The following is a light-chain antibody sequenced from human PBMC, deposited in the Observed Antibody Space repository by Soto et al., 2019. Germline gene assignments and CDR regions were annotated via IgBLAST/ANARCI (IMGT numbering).Light chain of an antibody. CDR3: QQYSASPRT. J-gene: IGKJ3*01. CDR2: SAS. V-gene: IGKV3-20*01. CDR1: RTVDGNY. Sequence: PGERAPLSCRARRTVDGNYLAWYHQKPGQAPRLLIHSASTRAPGIPDRFSASGAGTDFTLTISRLEPEDSAVYYCQQYSASPRTFGPGTKVDIK.